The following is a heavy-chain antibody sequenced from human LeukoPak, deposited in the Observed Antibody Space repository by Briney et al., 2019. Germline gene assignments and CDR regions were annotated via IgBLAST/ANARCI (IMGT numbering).Heavy chain of an antibody. D-gene: IGHD1-26*01. V-gene: IGHV3-48*04. Sequence: PGGSLRLSCAASGFIFSIYSMNWVRQAPGKGLEWVSYISSSGSTIYYADSVKGRFTISRDNAKNSLYLQMNSLRAEDTAVYYCARAGSGRSPDWFDPWGQGTLVTVSS. J-gene: IGHJ5*02. CDR1: GFIFSIYS. CDR2: ISSSGSTI. CDR3: ARAGSGRSPDWFDP.